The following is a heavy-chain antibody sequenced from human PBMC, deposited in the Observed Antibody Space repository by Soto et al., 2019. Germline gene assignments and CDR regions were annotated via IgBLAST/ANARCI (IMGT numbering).Heavy chain of an antibody. D-gene: IGHD5-12*01. J-gene: IGHJ4*02. CDR1: GGTFGSYS. V-gene: IGHV1-69*02. CDR3: VQGDGYNLRWDY. Sequence: STVRVSCEASGGTFGSYSVSWVRQAPGQGLEWMGRIIPILNITNYAQKFQGRVTFTADKSTSAAYMDLSSLRSEDTAVYYCVQGDGYNLRWDYWGQGTLVTVSS. CDR2: IIPILNIT.